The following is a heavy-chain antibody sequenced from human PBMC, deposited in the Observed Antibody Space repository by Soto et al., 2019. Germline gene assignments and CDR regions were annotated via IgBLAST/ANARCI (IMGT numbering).Heavy chain of an antibody. J-gene: IGHJ4*02. D-gene: IGHD3-22*01. CDR3: ARDPDYDSSGYPYYFDY. Sequence: QVQLVQSGAEVKKPGSSVKVSCKASGGTFSSYAISWVRQAPGQGLEWMGGIIPIFGTANYAQKFQGRVTITEDESTSTAYMELSSLRSEDTAVYYCARDPDYDSSGYPYYFDYWGQGTLVTVSS. V-gene: IGHV1-69*01. CDR2: IIPIFGTA. CDR1: GGTFSSYA.